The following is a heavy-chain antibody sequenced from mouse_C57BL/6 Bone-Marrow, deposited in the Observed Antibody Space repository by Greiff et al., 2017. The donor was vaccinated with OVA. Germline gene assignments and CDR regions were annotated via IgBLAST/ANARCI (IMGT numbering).Heavy chain of an antibody. CDR1: GYTFTSYW. CDR3: ARGGGLYDGYPTWFAY. Sequence: VQLQQPGAELVKPGASVKMSCKASGYTFTSYWITWVKQRPGQGLEWIGDIYPGSGSTNYNEKFKSKGTLTVDTSSSTAYIQLSSLTSDDSAVYYCARGGGLYDGYPTWFAYWGQGTLVTVSA. V-gene: IGHV1-55*01. D-gene: IGHD2-3*01. J-gene: IGHJ3*01. CDR2: IYPGSGST.